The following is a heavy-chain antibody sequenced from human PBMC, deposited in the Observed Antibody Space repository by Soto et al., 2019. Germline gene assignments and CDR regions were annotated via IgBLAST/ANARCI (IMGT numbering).Heavy chain of an antibody. Sequence: EMQLVQSGGGLVKPGGSLTLSCAAYEFSLKSNWMHWVRQAPGRGLEWLGRIRSDKDGGATSYSAPVKGRFTISRDNSKNTLYLQMNSLKIEDTGVYYCSHLYHDDPWGQGTLVTVSS. V-gene: IGHV3-15*01. CDR1: EFSLKSNW. CDR2: IRSDKDGGAT. D-gene: IGHD3-10*01. J-gene: IGHJ5*02. CDR3: SHLYHDDP.